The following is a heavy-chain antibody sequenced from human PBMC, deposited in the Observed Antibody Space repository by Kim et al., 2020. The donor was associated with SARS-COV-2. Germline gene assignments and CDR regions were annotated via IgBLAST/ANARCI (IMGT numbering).Heavy chain of an antibody. CDR1: GFTFSGHW. Sequence: GGSLRLSCAASGFTFSGHWMYWVRQAPGKGLVWVSHINRDGITNYADSVRGRFTISRDNAKNTVYLQMNSLRADDTAVYYCARNGYSSGWYYYYGMDVWG. J-gene: IGHJ6*01. CDR2: INRDGIT. D-gene: IGHD6-19*01. CDR3: ARNGYSSGWYYYYGMDV. V-gene: IGHV3-74*01.